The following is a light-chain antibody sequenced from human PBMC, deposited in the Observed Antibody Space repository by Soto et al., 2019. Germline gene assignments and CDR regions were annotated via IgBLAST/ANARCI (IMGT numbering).Light chain of an antibody. CDR3: CSYAGSGTWV. CDR1: SSDVGSYNF. V-gene: IGLV2-23*01. J-gene: IGLJ3*02. CDR2: EGS. Sequence: QSVLTQPAAVSGSPGQSITISCTGTSSDVGSYNFVSWCQQHPGKAPKLMIYEGSKRPSGVSNRFSGSKSGNTASLTISGLQAEDEADYYCCSYAGSGTWVFGGGTKLTVL.